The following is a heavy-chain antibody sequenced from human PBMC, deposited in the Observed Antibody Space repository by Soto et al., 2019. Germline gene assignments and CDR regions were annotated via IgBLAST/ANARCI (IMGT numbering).Heavy chain of an antibody. CDR2: ISSSSSTI. V-gene: IGHV3-48*02. D-gene: IGHD2-15*01. CDR1: GFTFISYS. J-gene: IGHJ6*02. CDR3: ARPGEVVAATPVYYYYGMDV. Sequence: GGSLGLSCAASGFTFISYSMNWVRQAPGKGLEWVSYISSSSSTIYYADSVKGRFTISRDNAKNSLYLQMNSLRDEDTAVYYCARPGEVVAATPVYYYYGMDVWGQGTTVTVSS.